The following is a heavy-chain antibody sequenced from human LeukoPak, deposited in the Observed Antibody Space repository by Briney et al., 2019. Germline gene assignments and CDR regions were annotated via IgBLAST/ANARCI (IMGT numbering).Heavy chain of an antibody. D-gene: IGHD2-2*03. CDR2: INSDGSST. CDR3: ARVDPKAPGDYS. J-gene: IGHJ4*02. Sequence: PGGSLRLSCAASGFTISSYWMHWVRQAPGKRLVWVSRINSDGSSTKYADSVKGRFTISRDNAKNTLYVQMNNLRAEDTAVYYCARVDPKAPGDYSWGRGTLVTVSS. CDR1: GFTISSYW. V-gene: IGHV3-74*03.